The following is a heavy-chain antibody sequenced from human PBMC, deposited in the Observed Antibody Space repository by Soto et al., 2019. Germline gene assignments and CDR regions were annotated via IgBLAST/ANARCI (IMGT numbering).Heavy chain of an antibody. V-gene: IGHV4-39*01. D-gene: IGHD1-20*01. Sequence: PSETLSLTCTVSGGSISSSSYYWGWIRQPPGKGLEWIGSIYYSGSTYYNPSLKSRVTISVDTSKNQFSLKLSTVTAADTAVYYCARITGRHLDYWGQGILVTVSS. J-gene: IGHJ4*02. CDR3: ARITGRHLDY. CDR2: IYYSGST. CDR1: GGSISSSSYY.